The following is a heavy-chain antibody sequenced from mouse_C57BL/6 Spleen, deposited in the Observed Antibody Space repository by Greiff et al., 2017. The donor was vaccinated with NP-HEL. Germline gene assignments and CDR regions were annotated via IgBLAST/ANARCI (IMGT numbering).Heavy chain of an antibody. J-gene: IGHJ3*01. D-gene: IGHD2-5*01. CDR1: GYTFTGYW. CDR3: ARNPYSNYFAY. Sequence: QVQLQQSGAELMKPGASVKLSCKATGYTFTGYWIEWVKQRPGHGLEWIGEILPGSGSTNYNEKFKGKATFTAVTSSNTAYMQLSSLTTEDSAIYYCARNPYSNYFAYWGQGTLVTVSA. CDR2: ILPGSGST. V-gene: IGHV1-9*01.